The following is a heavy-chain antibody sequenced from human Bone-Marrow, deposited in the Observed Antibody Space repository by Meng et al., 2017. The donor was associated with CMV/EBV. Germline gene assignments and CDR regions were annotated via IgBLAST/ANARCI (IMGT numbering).Heavy chain of an antibody. CDR1: GGSFSGYY. V-gene: IGHV4-34*01. Sequence: SETLSLTCAVYGGSFSGYYWSWIRQPPGKGLEWIGEINHSGSTNYNPSLKSRVTISVDTSKNQFSLKLSSVTAADTALYYCARERPSTTGGSYGMDVWGQGTTVTVSS. CDR3: ARERPSTTGGSYGMDV. J-gene: IGHJ6*02. CDR2: INHSGST. D-gene: IGHD1-1*01.